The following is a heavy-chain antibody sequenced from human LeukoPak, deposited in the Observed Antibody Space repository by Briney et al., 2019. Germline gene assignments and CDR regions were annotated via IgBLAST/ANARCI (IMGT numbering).Heavy chain of an antibody. Sequence: LSGGSLRLSCAASGFTFSSYAMSWVRQAPGKGLEWVSAISGSGGSTYYADSVKGRFTISRDNSKNTLYLQMNSLRAEDTAVYYCAKDLAGRVALYYFEYWGQGTLVTVSS. CDR2: ISGSGGST. V-gene: IGHV3-23*01. CDR1: GFTFSSYA. J-gene: IGHJ4*02. D-gene: IGHD2-15*01. CDR3: AKDLAGRVALYYFEY.